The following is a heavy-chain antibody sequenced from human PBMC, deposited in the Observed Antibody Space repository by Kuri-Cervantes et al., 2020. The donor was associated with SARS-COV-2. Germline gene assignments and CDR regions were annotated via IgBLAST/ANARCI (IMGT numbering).Heavy chain of an antibody. D-gene: IGHD3-16*01. CDR2: ISYDGSNK. CDR3: ARDGGYYDYIWGSGTKFDY. Sequence: GGSLRLSCAASGFTFSSYAMHWVRQAPGKGLEWVAVISYDGSNKYYADSVKGRFTISRDNSKNTLYLQMNSLRAEDTAVYYCARDGGYYDYIWGSGTKFDYWGQGTLVTVSS. V-gene: IGHV3-30-3*01. CDR1: GFTFSSYA. J-gene: IGHJ4*02.